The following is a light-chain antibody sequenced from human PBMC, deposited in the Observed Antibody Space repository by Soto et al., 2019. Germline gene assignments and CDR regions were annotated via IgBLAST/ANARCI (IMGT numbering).Light chain of an antibody. CDR2: DVS. V-gene: IGLV2-14*01. Sequence: QPVLTQPASVSGSPGQSITFSCTGTSHDIGGYNYVSWYQQHPGKAPKLMIFDVSNRPSGVSYRFSGSKSGNTASLTISGLQAEDEADYYCSSYTSSSTLLFGGGTKLTVL. J-gene: IGLJ2*01. CDR1: SHDIGGYNY. CDR3: SSYTSSSTLL.